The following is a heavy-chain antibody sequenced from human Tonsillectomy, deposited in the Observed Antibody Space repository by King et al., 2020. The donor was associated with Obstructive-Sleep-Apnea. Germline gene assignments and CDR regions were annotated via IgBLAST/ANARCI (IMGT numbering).Heavy chain of an antibody. V-gene: IGHV3-30*03. J-gene: IGHJ4*02. CDR2: ISYDGRNE. CDR1: GFTFSSHA. Sequence: QLVQSGGGVVQPGRSLRLSCAASGFTFSSHAMHWVRQAPGKGLEWVAIISYDGRNEYYGDSVKGRFTISRDNSRNTLYLQMNSLRAEDTAVYYCATDYSSAWLSCADYWGKGTLVTVSS. CDR3: ATDYSSAWLSCADY. D-gene: IGHD6-19*01.